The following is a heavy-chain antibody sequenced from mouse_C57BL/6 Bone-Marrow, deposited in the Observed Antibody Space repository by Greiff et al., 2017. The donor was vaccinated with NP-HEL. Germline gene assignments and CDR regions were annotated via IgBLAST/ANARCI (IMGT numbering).Heavy chain of an antibody. Sequence: QVQLQQSGAELVRPGTSVKMSCKASGYTFTNYWIGWAKQRPGHGLEWIGDIYPGGGYTNYNEQFQGKATLTADKSSSTAYMQFSSLTSEDSAIYYCARYVPLYYDAWFAYWGQGPLVTVSA. CDR2: IYPGGGYT. CDR3: ARYVPLYYDAWFAY. V-gene: IGHV1-63*01. CDR1: GYTFTNYW. D-gene: IGHD1-1*02. J-gene: IGHJ3*01.